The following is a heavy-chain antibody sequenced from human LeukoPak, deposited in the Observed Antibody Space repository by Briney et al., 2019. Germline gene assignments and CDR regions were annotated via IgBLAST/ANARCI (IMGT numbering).Heavy chain of an antibody. J-gene: IGHJ4*02. Sequence: KSSETLSLTCTVSGGSINSYYWSWIRQPAGKGMEWIGNSYYSVSTDYNPSLKARLTISVDMSKKQFSLRLTSVTAADTAVYYCARESWSYPGSGSYPHNFDYWGRGILVTVSS. D-gene: IGHD3-10*01. V-gene: IGHV4-59*01. CDR1: GGSINSYY. CDR2: SYYSVST. CDR3: ARESWSYPGSGSYPHNFDY.